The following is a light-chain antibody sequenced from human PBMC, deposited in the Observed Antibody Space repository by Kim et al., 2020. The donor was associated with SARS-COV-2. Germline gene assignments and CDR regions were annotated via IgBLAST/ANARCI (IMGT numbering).Light chain of an antibody. CDR2: GKD. V-gene: IGLV3-19*01. CDR1: SLRNDY. J-gene: IGLJ2*01. CDR3: NSLDISGNHWV. Sequence: SSEPTQDPAVSVALGQTVTITCQGDSLRNDYATWYQQKPRQAPSLVIFGKDKRPSGIPDRFSGSNSGNTASFTIRGAQAEAEAAYYCNSLDISGNHWVFG.